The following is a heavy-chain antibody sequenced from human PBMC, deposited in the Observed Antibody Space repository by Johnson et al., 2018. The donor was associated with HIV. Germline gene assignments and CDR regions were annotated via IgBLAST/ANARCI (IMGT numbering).Heavy chain of an antibody. V-gene: IGHV3-66*02. CDR1: GFTVSSNY. D-gene: IGHD6-19*01. CDR2: IYSGGST. CDR3: ARSKGCGWYGSAFDI. J-gene: IGHJ3*02. Sequence: MQLVESGGGLVQPGGSLRLSCAASGFTVSSNYMSWVRQAPGKGLEWVSVIYSGGSTYYADSVKGRFTISRDNSKNTLYLQMNSLGGEDTAVYYCARSKGCGWYGSAFDIWGQGTMVTVSS.